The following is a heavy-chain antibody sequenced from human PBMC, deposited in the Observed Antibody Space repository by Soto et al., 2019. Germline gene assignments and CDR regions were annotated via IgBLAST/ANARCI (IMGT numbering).Heavy chain of an antibody. CDR2: IYYTGST. D-gene: IGHD4-17*01. CDR1: GGSISRFF. Sequence: SETLSLTCTVSGGSISRFFWGWIRQPPGKGLELIGYIYYTGSTNYHPSLKSRVTISVDTSKNQFSLKLSSVTAADTAVYYCARGLRDGYNNWGQGTLVTVSS. J-gene: IGHJ4*02. V-gene: IGHV4-59*01. CDR3: ARGLRDGYNN.